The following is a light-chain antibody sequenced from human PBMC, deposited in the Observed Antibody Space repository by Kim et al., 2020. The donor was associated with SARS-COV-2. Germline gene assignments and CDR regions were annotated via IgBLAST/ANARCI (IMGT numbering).Light chain of an antibody. V-gene: IGLV2-14*03. CDR3: SSYSDSGTLVV. CDR1: SGDIGTYDY. CDR2: DVT. J-gene: IGLJ2*01. Sequence: SITIACTGSSGDIGTYDYVSWYQQHPGKAPKLMIYDVTYRPSGVSNRFSAFKSGNTASLAISGLQAEDEADYYCSSYSDSGTLVVFGGGTKVTVL.